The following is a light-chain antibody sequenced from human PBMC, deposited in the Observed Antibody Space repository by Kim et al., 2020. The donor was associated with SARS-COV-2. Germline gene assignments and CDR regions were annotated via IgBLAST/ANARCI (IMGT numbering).Light chain of an antibody. J-gene: IGKJ5*01. CDR2: GAS. Sequence: LSPGERATLSCRASQSISSSLAWYQHKPGQAPRLLIYGASTRATGIPAKFSGGGSGTDFTLTISSLQSEDFAVYYCFQYKHWPQTFGQGTRLEIK. V-gene: IGKV3-15*01. CDR1: QSISSS. CDR3: FQYKHWPQT.